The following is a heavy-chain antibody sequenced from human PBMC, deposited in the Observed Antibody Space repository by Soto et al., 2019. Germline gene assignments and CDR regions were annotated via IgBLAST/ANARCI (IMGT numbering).Heavy chain of an antibody. J-gene: IGHJ6*02. CDR1: GYTFTSYY. V-gene: IGHV1-46*01. D-gene: IGHD3-3*01. CDR2: INPSGGST. Sequence: ASVKGSCKASGYTFTSYYMHWVRQAPGQGLEWMGIINPSGGSTSYAQKFQGRVTMTRDTSTSTVYMELSSLRSEDTAVYYCARDITIFGVVLRAGMDVWGQGTTVTVS. CDR3: ARDITIFGVVLRAGMDV.